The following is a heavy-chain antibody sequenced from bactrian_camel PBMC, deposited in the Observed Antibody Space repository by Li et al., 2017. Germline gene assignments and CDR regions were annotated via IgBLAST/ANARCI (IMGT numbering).Heavy chain of an antibody. CDR1: RDTTEILTY. V-gene: IGHV3S40*01. CDR2: ISPTGRTT. Sequence: VQLVESGGGSVQVGGSLRLSCTNSRDTTEILTYVSWFRQAPGKEREGVATISPTGRTTFYADYVKGRFTISQDTSTNTVFLEMNSLKPADTAMYYCVDDCYGSRYYLARRTNVWGQGTQVTVS. CDR3: VDDCYGSRYYLARRTNV. D-gene: IGHD6*01. J-gene: IGHJ4*01.